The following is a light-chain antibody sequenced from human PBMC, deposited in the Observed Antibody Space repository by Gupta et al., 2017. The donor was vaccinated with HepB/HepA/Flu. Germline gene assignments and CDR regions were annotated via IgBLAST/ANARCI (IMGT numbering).Light chain of an antibody. CDR1: SSNIGNNY. J-gene: IGLJ2*01. CDR2: DNN. CDR3: GTWDSSLSAVV. V-gene: IGLV1-51*01. Sequence: SVLPQPPSVSAAPGQKVTISCSGSSSNIGNNYVSWYQQLPGTAPKLLIYDNNKRPSGSPDRFSGSKSGTSATLGITGLQTGDEADYYCGTWDSSLSAVVFGGGTKLTVL.